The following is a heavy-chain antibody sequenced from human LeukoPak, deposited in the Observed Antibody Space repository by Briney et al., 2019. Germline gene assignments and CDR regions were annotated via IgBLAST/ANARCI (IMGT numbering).Heavy chain of an antibody. J-gene: IGHJ6*02. V-gene: IGHV4-34*01. Sequence: SETLSLTCAVYGGSFSGYYWSWIRQPPGKGLEWIGEINHSGSTNYNPSLKSRVTISVDTSKNQFSLKLSSVTAADTAVYSCARGMNYYASGTYSGGADYYYYGMDVWGQGTTVIVSS. D-gene: IGHD3-10*01. CDR1: GGSFSGYY. CDR2: INHSGST. CDR3: ARGMNYYASGTYSGGADYYYYGMDV.